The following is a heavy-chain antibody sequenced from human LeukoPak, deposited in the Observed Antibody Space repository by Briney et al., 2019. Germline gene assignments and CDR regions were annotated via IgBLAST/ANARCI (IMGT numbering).Heavy chain of an antibody. V-gene: IGHV1-2*02. CDR2: INPNSGGT. J-gene: IGHJ3*02. CDR1: GYTFTGYY. CDR3: ARVVGSSSVGATSGYAFNI. Sequence: ASVKVSCKASGYTFTGYYMHWVRQAPGQGLEWMGWINPNSGGTNYAQKFQGRVTMTRDTSISTAYMELSRLRSDDTAVYYCARVVGSSSVGATSGYAFNIWGQGTMVTVSS. D-gene: IGHD1-26*01.